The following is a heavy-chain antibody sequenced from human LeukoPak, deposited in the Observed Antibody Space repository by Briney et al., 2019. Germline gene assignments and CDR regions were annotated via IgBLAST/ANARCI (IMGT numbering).Heavy chain of an antibody. J-gene: IGHJ4*02. CDR3: ATGSRVLRFLEWFPYYFDY. D-gene: IGHD3-3*01. CDR2: INSSSSYI. CDR1: GFTFSSYS. Sequence: PGGSLRLSCAASGFTFSSYSMNWVRQAPGKGLEWVSSINSSSSYIYYADSVKGRFTISRDNAKNSLYLQMNSLRAEDTAVYYCATGSRVLRFLEWFPYYFDYWGQGTLVTVSS. V-gene: IGHV3-21*01.